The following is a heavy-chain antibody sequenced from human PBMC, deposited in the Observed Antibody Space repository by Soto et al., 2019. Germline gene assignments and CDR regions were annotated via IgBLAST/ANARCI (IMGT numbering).Heavy chain of an antibody. CDR3: ARDESNYGGNPPDAFDI. V-gene: IGHV3-74*01. CDR2: INNDGSDP. Sequence: PVGSLRLSCEASGFTFSNYWMHWVRQAPGKGLVWVSRINNDGSDPIYADSVKGRFTISRDNAKNTVYLQMNSLRAEDTAVYYCARDESNYGGNPPDAFDIWGQGTMVTVSS. CDR1: GFTFSNYW. J-gene: IGHJ3*02. D-gene: IGHD4-17*01.